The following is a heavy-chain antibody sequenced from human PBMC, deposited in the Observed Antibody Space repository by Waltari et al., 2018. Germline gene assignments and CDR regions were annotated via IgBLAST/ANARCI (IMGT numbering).Heavy chain of an antibody. D-gene: IGHD3-3*01. CDR1: GFTFSSYS. J-gene: IGHJ3*02. CDR2: MSRSSTYI. Sequence: EVQLVESGGGLVKSGGSQRLSCAASGFTFSSYSMNWVRQAPGKGLEWLSIMSRSSTYIYYSDSVKGRFTISRDNAKNSVFLQMNSLRAEDTAMYYCARAGLSASGVVLDDAFDIWGQGTMVIVSS. CDR3: ARAGLSASGVVLDDAFDI. V-gene: IGHV3-21*01.